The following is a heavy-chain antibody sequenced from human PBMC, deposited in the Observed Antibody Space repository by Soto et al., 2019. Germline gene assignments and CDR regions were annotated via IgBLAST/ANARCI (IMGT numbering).Heavy chain of an antibody. V-gene: IGHV3-23*01. Sequence: PGGSLRLSCAASGFTFSSYAMSWVRQAPGKGLEWVSAISGSGGSTYYADSVKGRFTISKDTSKNQVVLTMTNMDPVDTATYYCARIIPRYCSGGTCYSLYYFDYWGQGTLVTVSS. J-gene: IGHJ4*02. D-gene: IGHD2-15*01. CDR1: GFTFSSYA. CDR2: ISGSGGST. CDR3: ARIIPRYCSGGTCYSLYYFDY.